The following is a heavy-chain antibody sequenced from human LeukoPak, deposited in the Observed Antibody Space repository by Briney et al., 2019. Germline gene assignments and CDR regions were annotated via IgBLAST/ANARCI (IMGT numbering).Heavy chain of an antibody. V-gene: IGHV4-30-4*08. D-gene: IGHD3-22*01. CDR2: IYYSGST. Sequence: SQTLSLTCTVSGGSISSGDYYWSWIRQPPGKGLEWIGYIYYSGSTYYNPSLKSRVTISVDTSKNQFSLKLSSVTAADTAVYYCARYTAYYYDRSGYYAFDIWGQGTMVTVSS. CDR1: GGSISSGDYY. J-gene: IGHJ3*02. CDR3: ARYTAYYYDRSGYYAFDI.